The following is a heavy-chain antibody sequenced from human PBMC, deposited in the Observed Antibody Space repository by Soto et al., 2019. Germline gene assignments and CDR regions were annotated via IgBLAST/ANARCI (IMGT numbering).Heavy chain of an antibody. CDR3: ARETLVGATPPSYYFDY. CDR2: IIPIFGTA. Sequence: SVKVSCKASGGTFSSYAISWVRQAPGQGLEWMGGIIPIFGTANYAQKFQGRVTITADESTSTAYMELSSLRSEDTAVYYCARETLVGATPPSYYFDYWGQGTLVTVSS. D-gene: IGHD1-26*01. CDR1: GGTFSSYA. J-gene: IGHJ4*02. V-gene: IGHV1-69*13.